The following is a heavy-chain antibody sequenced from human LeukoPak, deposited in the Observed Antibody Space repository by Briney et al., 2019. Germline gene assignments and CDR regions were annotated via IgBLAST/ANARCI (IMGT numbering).Heavy chain of an antibody. V-gene: IGHV4-38-2*02. CDR1: GYSISSGYY. D-gene: IGHD3-10*01. J-gene: IGHJ4*02. CDR3: ARETAYGSGTYYIRSFDY. CDR2: IYHSGSP. Sequence: SETLSLTCTVSGYSISSGYYWGWIRQPPGKGLEWIGRIYHSGSPQYNPSLKSRVTISVYTSKNQFSLKLSSVTAADTALYYCARETAYGSGTYYIRSFDYWGQGTLVTVSS.